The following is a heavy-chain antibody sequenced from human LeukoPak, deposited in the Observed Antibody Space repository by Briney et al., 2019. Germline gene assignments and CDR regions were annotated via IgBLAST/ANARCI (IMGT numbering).Heavy chain of an antibody. CDR1: GYSISSGYY. Sequence: SETLSLTCTVSGYSISSGYYWGWIRQPPGKGLEWIGSIYHSGSTYYNPSLKSRVTISVDTSKNQFSLKLSPVTAADTAVYYCARHLLYCSSTSCYAIRFDPWGQGTLVTVSS. CDR2: IYHSGST. D-gene: IGHD2-2*01. CDR3: ARHLLYCSSTSCYAIRFDP. J-gene: IGHJ5*02. V-gene: IGHV4-38-2*02.